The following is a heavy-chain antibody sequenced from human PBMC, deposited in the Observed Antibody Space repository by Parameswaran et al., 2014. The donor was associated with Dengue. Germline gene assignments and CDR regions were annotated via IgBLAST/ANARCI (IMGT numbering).Heavy chain of an antibody. Sequence: SWVRQAPGQGLEWMGGIIPILGTVNYAQKFQGRVTITADESTSTAYMELSSLRSEDTAMYYCATGGRGLTIFGHYSGYNWFDPWGQGTLVTVSS. CDR3: ATGGRGLTIFGHYSGYNWFDP. J-gene: IGHJ5*02. CDR2: IIPILGTV. V-gene: IGHV1-69*01. D-gene: IGHD3-3*01.